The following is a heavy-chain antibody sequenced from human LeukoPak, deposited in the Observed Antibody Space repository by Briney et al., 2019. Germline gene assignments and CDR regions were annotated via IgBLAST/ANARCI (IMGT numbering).Heavy chain of an antibody. CDR1: GGSISSYY. V-gene: IGHV4-59*12. D-gene: IGHD5-18*01. Sequence: SETLSLTCTVSGGSISSYYWSWIRQPPGKGLEWIGYIDYSGTTNYNPSLKSRVTTSVDTSKNQFSLKLSSVTAADTAVYYCARTDGKQLPPRFWGQGTLVTVSS. CDR2: IDYSGTT. CDR3: ARTDGKQLPPRF. J-gene: IGHJ4*02.